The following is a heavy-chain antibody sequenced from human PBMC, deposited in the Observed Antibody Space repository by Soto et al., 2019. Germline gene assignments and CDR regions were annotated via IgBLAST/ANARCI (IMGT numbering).Heavy chain of an antibody. J-gene: IGHJ5*02. CDR1: WGSSTNISYY. CDR3: ATQEVGGSYVYTFDP. V-gene: IGHV4-39*01. D-gene: IGHD1-26*01. Sequence: PFETLSLPCTVAWGSSTNISYYWGWIRQPPGKGLEWIGSIYYSGSTYYNPSLKSRVTISVDTSKNQFSLKLSSVTAADTAVYYCATQEVGGSYVYTFDPWGQGTLVTVSS. CDR2: IYYSGST.